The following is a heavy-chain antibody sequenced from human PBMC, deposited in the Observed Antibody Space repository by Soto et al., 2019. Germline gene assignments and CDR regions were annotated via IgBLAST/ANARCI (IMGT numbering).Heavy chain of an antibody. J-gene: IGHJ4*02. D-gene: IGHD3-16*02. V-gene: IGHV4-39*02. Sequence: QVEMQESGPGLVRPSETLSLTCPVSGASLTSNNYYWGWIRQSPGKGLEWIGTVYYSGSTYYNPSHKSRVSISVDMSNFALNMRSVPAADTAVYHCARGERRSVLIVSVFDYWGQGKLVSVSS. CDR2: VYYSGST. CDR1: GASLTSNNYY. CDR3: ARGERRSVLIVSVFDY.